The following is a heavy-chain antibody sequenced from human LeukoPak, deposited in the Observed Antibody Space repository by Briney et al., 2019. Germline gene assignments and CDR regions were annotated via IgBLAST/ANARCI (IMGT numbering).Heavy chain of an antibody. J-gene: IGHJ4*02. CDR2: ISSSSSTI. CDR3: ARGASDIVVVPAANIDY. V-gene: IGHV3-48*04. D-gene: IGHD2-2*01. CDR1: GFTFSSYS. Sequence: PGGSLRLSCAASGFTFSSYSMNWVRQAPGKGLEWVSYISSSSSTIYYADSVKGRFTISRDNAKNSLYLQMNSLRAEDTAVYYYARGASDIVVVPAANIDYWGQGTLVTVSS.